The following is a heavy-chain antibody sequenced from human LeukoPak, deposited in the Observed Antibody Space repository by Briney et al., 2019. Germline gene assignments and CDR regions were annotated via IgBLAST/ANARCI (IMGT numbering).Heavy chain of an antibody. D-gene: IGHD6-6*01. CDR1: GFTFSSYA. CDR2: ISGSGGST. V-gene: IGHV3-23*01. CDR3: ATRREYSSSRGY. Sequence: GGSLRLSCAASGFTFSSYAMSWVRQPPGKGLEWVSAISGSGGSTYYADSVKGRFTISRDNSKNTLYLQMNSLRAEDTAVYYCATRREYSSSRGYWGQGTLVTVSS. J-gene: IGHJ4*02.